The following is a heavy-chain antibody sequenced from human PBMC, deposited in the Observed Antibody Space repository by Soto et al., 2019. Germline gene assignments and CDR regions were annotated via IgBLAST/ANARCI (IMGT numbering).Heavy chain of an antibody. J-gene: IGHJ6*02. CDR1: NGSISSSPYS. CDR3: ARLGGYCSSANCFGYYAMNV. CDR2: FHISERT. V-gene: IGHV4-39*01. Sequence: SDTLSLSCTVSNGSISSSPYSWGWIGQPPGEGLEWIGTFHISERTYCNPSLESRVTISVDTSKNQFSLKVTSVTVADTAVYFCARLGGYCSSANCFGYYAMNVWGQGTTVTVS. D-gene: IGHD2-2*01.